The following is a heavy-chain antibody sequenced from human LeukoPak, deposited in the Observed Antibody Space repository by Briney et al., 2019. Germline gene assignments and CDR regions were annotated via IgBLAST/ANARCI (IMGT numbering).Heavy chain of an antibody. V-gene: IGHV3-23*01. Sequence: GGSLRLSCAASGFTFSSYAMSWVRQAPGKGLEWVSDVSGNGDNTYYADSVKGRFTISRDNSKNTLSLQMNSLRAEDTAVYYCAKGRGSGWYNDAFNIWGQGTMVTVSS. CDR3: AKGRGSGWYNDAFNI. J-gene: IGHJ3*02. D-gene: IGHD6-19*01. CDR2: VSGNGDNT. CDR1: GFTFSSYA.